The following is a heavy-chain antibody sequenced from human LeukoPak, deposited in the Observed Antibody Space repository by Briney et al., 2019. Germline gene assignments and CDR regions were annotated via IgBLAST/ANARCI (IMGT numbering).Heavy chain of an antibody. CDR3: ASPPPPGAARRYYYYFDV. Sequence: ASVKVSCKASGCTFSSYAISWVRQAPGQGLEWMGGISPIFGTANYAQKFQGRVTITADKSTSTAYMELSSLRSEDTAVYYCASPPPPGAARRYYYYFDVWGKGTPVTVSS. CDR2: ISPIFGTA. CDR1: GCTFSSYA. D-gene: IGHD6-6*01. V-gene: IGHV1-69*06. J-gene: IGHJ6*03.